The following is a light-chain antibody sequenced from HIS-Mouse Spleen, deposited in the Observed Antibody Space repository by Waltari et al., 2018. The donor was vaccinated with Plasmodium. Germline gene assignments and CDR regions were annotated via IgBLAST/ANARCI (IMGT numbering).Light chain of an antibody. CDR3: QQYNNWPPVT. CDR2: GAS. V-gene: IGKV3D-15*03. CDR1: QSVSSN. Sequence: EIVMTQSPATLSVSPGERATLSCRASQSVSSNLAWYQQKPGQAPMLLSYGASIRATCSPARFRGSGSWTEFTLTISILQSEDFAVYYCQQYNNWPPVTFGPGTKVDIK. J-gene: IGKJ3*01.